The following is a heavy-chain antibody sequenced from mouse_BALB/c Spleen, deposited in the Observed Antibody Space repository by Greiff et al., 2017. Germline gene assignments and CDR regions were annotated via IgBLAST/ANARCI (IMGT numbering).Heavy chain of an antibody. CDR3: ARAGVDGSSPLYYAMDY. Sequence: EVQGVESGPELVKPGASVKISCKASGYSFTGYFMNWVMQSHGKSLEWIGRINPYNGDTFYNQKFKGKATLTVDKSSSTAHMELRSLASEDSAVYYCARAGVDGSSPLYYAMDYWGQGTAVTVAS. CDR2: INPYNGDT. CDR1: GYSFTGYF. D-gene: IGHD1-1*01. V-gene: IGHV1-20*02. J-gene: IGHJ4*01.